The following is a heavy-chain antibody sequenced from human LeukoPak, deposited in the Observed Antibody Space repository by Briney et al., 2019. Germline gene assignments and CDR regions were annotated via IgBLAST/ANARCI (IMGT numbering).Heavy chain of an antibody. CDR3: ARAVPLVMVYEEIIPLPYYYYYGMDV. V-gene: IGHV1-69*13. CDR2: IIPIFGTA. CDR1: GGTFSNYA. J-gene: IGHJ6*02. Sequence: GASVKVSCKASGGTFSNYAISWVRQAPGQGLEWMAGIIPIFGTANSAQKFQGRVTITADESTSTAYMELSSLRSEDTAVYYCARAVPLVMVYEEIIPLPYYYYYGMDVWGQGTTVTVSS. D-gene: IGHD2-8*01.